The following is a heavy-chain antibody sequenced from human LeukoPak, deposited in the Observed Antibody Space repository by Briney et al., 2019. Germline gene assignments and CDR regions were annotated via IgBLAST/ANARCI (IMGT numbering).Heavy chain of an antibody. CDR2: MSYTGST. J-gene: IGHJ3*02. D-gene: IGHD1-14*01. CDR3: VRVGGSPLGALDI. Sequence: SETLSLTRIVSGGSIRSYDWSWIRQPPGKGLEWIGYMSYTGSTNYNPSLKSRVTMSGDTPKNQFSLKLTSVTAADTAVYYCVRVGGSPLGALDIWGQGTMVTVSS. CDR1: GGSIRSYD. V-gene: IGHV4-59*01.